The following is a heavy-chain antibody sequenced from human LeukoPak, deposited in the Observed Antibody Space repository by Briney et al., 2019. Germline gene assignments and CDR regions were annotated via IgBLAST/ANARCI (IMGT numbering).Heavy chain of an antibody. J-gene: IGHJ4*02. CDR2: ISLSGVT. D-gene: IGHD1-26*01. CDR1: GGSISSTNW. CDR3: SRESGAFSPFGY. V-gene: IGHV4-4*02. Sequence: NSSGTLSLTCGVSGGSISSTNWWSWVRQPPGQGLEWIGEISLSGVTNYNPSLKSRVTMSLDRSKNHLSLTLTSVTAADTAVYYCSRESGAFSPFGYWGQGTLVTVSS.